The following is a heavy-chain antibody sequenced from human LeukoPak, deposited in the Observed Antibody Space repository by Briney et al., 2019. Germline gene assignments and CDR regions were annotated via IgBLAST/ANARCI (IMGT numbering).Heavy chain of an antibody. D-gene: IGHD3-10*01. CDR1: GYTFTSNS. J-gene: IGHJ4*02. V-gene: IGHV1-18*01. CDR3: ARQAGLWFGNFDY. Sequence: ASVKVSCKASGYTFTSNSISWVRQAPGQGLEWMGWISVYNGNTEYSPKFQGRVTMTTDTSTAYMELGSLRADDTAIYFCARQAGLWFGNFDYWGQGTLVTVSS. CDR2: ISVYNGNT.